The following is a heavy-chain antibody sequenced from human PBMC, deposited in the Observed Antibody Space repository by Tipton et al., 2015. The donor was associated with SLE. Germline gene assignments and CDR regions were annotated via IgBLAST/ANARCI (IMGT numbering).Heavy chain of an antibody. V-gene: IGHV4-59*01. CDR1: GGSISSLS. Sequence: TLSLTCTVSGGSISSLSWSWIRQPPGKRLEWIGYIFYTGSTNYNPSLKSRVAMSVDMSKNQFSLKLTSVTAADTAVYYCARGHPAYQYMDVWGKGPTVTVSS. CDR3: ARGHPAYQYMDV. CDR2: IFYTGST. J-gene: IGHJ6*03. D-gene: IGHD2-2*01.